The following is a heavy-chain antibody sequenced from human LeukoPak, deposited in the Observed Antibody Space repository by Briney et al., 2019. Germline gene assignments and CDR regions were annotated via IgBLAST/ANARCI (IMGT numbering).Heavy chain of an antibody. Sequence: GGSLRLSCAASGFTFSSYWMSWVRQAPGKGLEWVANIKQDGSEKYYVDSVKGRFTISRDNANNSLFLQINRLRAEDTAVYYCARGSGSLDYWGQGTLVTVSS. D-gene: IGHD1-26*01. V-gene: IGHV3-7*01. CDR1: GFTFSSYW. CDR2: IKQDGSEK. J-gene: IGHJ4*02. CDR3: ARGSGSLDY.